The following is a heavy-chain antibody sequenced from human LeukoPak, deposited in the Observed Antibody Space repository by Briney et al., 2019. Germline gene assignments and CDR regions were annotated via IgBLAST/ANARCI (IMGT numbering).Heavy chain of an antibody. V-gene: IGHV3-23*01. Sequence: GGSLRLSCVASRFQFSSYAMTWVRQPPGKGLEWVSAISASGSGTYYAASVRGRFTISRDNSKNTMYVQMNSLRVEDTAVYYCAKVWGGSSGWYYFDYWGQGTQVTVSP. CDR2: ISASGSGT. D-gene: IGHD6-19*01. J-gene: IGHJ4*02. CDR1: RFQFSSYA. CDR3: AKVWGGSSGWYYFDY.